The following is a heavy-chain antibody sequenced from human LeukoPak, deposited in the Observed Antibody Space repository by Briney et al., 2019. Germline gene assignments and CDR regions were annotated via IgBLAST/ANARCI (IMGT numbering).Heavy chain of an antibody. CDR1: GDSVSSNSAA. D-gene: IGHD2-21*02. J-gene: IGHJ5*02. CDR2: TYYRSKWYN. CDR3: TRNPTAIGGENWFDP. Sequence: SQTLSLTCAIPGDSVSSNSAAWNWIRQSPSRGLEWLGRTYYRSKWYNDYAVSVKGRIIINPDTSKNQFSLQLNSVTPEDTAVYYCTRNPTAIGGENWFDPWGQGTLVTVSS. V-gene: IGHV6-1*01.